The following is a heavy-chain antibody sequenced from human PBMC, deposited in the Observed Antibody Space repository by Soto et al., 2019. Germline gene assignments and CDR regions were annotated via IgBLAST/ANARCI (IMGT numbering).Heavy chain of an antibody. V-gene: IGHV1-18*01. J-gene: IGHJ6*03. Sequence: KARSSVKVSCKASGYTFTSYGISWVRQAPGQGLEWMGWISAYNGNTNYAQKLQGRVTMTTDTSTSTAYMELRSLRSDDTAVYYCARAPAWGKYIVVVPAAIHYMDVWGKGTTVTVSS. CDR3: ARAPAWGKYIVVVPAAIHYMDV. D-gene: IGHD2-2*01. CDR2: ISAYNGNT. CDR1: GYTFTSYG.